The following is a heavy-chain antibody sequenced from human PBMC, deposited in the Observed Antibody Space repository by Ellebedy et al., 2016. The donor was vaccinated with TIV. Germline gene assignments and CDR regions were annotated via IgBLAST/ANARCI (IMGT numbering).Heavy chain of an antibody. D-gene: IGHD2/OR15-2a*01. V-gene: IGHV3-23*01. Sequence: RGSLRLSCAASGFSFSTYAMSWVRQAPGKGLEWVTGIIGSGGSTNYVDSVKGRFTISRDTSKNTLFLQMNSLRDEDTAVYYCARSPKDHFYHGMDVWGQGTTVTVSS. CDR1: GFSFSTYA. CDR3: ARSPKDHFYHGMDV. CDR2: IIGSGGST. J-gene: IGHJ6*02.